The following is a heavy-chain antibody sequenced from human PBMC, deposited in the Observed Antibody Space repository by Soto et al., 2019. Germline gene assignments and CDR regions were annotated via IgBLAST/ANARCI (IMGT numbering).Heavy chain of an antibody. V-gene: IGHV5-51*01. D-gene: IGHD2-15*01. Sequence: GESLKISCKGSGYTFISYWIGWVRQMPGKGLEWMGIIYPGDSESRYSPSFQGQVTISADKSISTAYLQWSSLKASDTAMYYCARTTAPYGGNRGYYYYGMDVWDQGTTVTVSS. CDR1: GYTFISYW. J-gene: IGHJ6*02. CDR3: ARTTAPYGGNRGYYYYGMDV. CDR2: IYPGDSES.